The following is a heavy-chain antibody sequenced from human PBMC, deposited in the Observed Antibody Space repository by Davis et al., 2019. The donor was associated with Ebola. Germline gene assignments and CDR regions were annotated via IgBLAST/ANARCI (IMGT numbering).Heavy chain of an antibody. CDR3: AREGGRYYDSSGYVFDI. J-gene: IGHJ3*02. V-gene: IGHV1-46*01. D-gene: IGHD3-22*01. CDR2: INPITGGT. Sequence: ASVTVSCKASGYRFTSYYMHWVRQAPGQGLEWMGIINPITGGTSYAQNFQVRVNMTRDPSTRTVYMELSSLRSEETAVYYCAREGGRYYDSSGYVFDIWGQGTMVKVSS. CDR1: GYRFTSYY.